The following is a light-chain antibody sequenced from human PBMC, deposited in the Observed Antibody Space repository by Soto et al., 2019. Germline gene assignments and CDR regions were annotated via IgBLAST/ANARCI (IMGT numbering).Light chain of an antibody. Sequence: QSVLIQPPSVSGSPGQSSTISCTGTSSDVGSYNLVSWYQHHPGKAPKLMLFEGSKRPSGVSNRFSGSKSGNTASLTISGLQAEDEADYYCCSYAGGRNVFGTVTKVTVL. V-gene: IGLV2-23*03. CDR2: EGS. CDR3: CSYAGGRNV. J-gene: IGLJ1*01. CDR1: SSDVGSYNL.